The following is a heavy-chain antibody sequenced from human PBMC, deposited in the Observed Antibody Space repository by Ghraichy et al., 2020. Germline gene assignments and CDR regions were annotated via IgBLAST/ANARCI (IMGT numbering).Heavy chain of an antibody. CDR3: ARDRGSGWYYSDY. CDR2: IWYDGTNK. V-gene: IGHV3-33*01. J-gene: IGHJ4*02. Sequence: GESLNISCAASGFTFSSYGMHWVRQAPGKGLEWVAVIWYDGTNKCYADSVKGRFTISRDNSKNTLYLQMNSLRAEDTAVYYCARDRGSGWYYSDYWGQGTLVTVSS. D-gene: IGHD6-19*01. CDR1: GFTFSSYG.